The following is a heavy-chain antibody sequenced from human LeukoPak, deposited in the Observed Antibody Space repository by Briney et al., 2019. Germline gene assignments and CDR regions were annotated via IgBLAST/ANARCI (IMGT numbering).Heavy chain of an antibody. J-gene: IGHJ6*02. CDR3: ARETIPRYSSSWYEKTYYYYGMDV. Sequence: GRSLRLSCAASGFAFNTYAMHWVRQAPGKGLEWVAVISYDGSNKYYADSVKGRFTISRDNSKNTLYLQMNSLRAEDTAVYYCARETIPRYSSSWYEKTYYYYGMDVWGQGTTVTVSS. D-gene: IGHD6-13*01. V-gene: IGHV3-30*19. CDR1: GFAFNTYA. CDR2: ISYDGSNK.